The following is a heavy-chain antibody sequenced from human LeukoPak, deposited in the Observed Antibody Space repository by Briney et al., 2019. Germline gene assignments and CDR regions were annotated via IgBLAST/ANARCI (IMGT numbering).Heavy chain of an antibody. CDR3: ARGINFGY. J-gene: IGHJ4*02. D-gene: IGHD3-3*01. CDR2: IKEDGSEK. CDR1: GLTFSSFR. Sequence: QPGRSLRLSCEASGLTFSSFRMTWVRQVPGKGLEWVATIKEDGSEKYYVDSVKGRFTISRDNAKNSLYLQMNSLRVEDTAVYYCARGINFGYWGQGTLVTVSS. V-gene: IGHV3-7*05.